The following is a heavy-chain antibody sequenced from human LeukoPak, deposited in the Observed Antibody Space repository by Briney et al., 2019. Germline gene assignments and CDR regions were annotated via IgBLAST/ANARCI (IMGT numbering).Heavy chain of an antibody. CDR3: AREYYYDSSGSPNCMDV. CDR1: GSTFSSYS. V-gene: IGHV3-21*01. D-gene: IGHD3-22*01. J-gene: IGHJ6*03. Sequence: AGGSLRLSCAASGSTFSSYSMNWVRQAPGKGLEWVSSISSSSSYIYYADSVKGRFTISRDNAKNSLYLQMNSLRAEDTAVYYCAREYYYDSSGSPNCMDVWGKGTTVTVSS. CDR2: ISSSSSYI.